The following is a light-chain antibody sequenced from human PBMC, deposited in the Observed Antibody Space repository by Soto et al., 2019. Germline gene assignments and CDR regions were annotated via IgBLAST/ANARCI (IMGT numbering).Light chain of an antibody. CDR1: TNDIGRYNY. CDR2: EVI. CDR3: ASITGSNTPVV. Sequence: QSALTQPASVSGSPGQSVTISCAGTTNDIGRYNYVSWYQLHPGKAPKLLISEVINRPSGVPDRFSGSKSGNMASLTISGLQPDDEANYYCASITGSNTPVVFGGGTKRPS. J-gene: IGLJ3*02. V-gene: IGLV2-14*01.